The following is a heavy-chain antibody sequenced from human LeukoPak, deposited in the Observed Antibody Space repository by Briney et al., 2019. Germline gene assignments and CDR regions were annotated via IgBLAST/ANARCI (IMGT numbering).Heavy chain of an antibody. CDR1: GFTFGDYA. J-gene: IGHJ4*02. D-gene: IGHD2-2*01. Sequence: GGSLRLSCTASGFTFGDYAMSWVRQAPGKGLEWVGFIRSKAYGGTTEYAPSVKGRFTISRDDFKSIAYLQMNSLKTEEPAVYYFTRDAAMILDYWGQGTLVTVSS. CDR3: TRDAAMILDY. V-gene: IGHV3-49*04. CDR2: IRSKAYGGTT.